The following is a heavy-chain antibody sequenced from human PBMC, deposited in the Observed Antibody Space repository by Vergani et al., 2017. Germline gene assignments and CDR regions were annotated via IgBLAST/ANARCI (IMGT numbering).Heavy chain of an antibody. V-gene: IGHV4-59*01. CDR3: ARAVVPAARYYYYYMDV. CDR2: IYYSGST. J-gene: IGHJ6*03. Sequence: QVQLQESGPGLVKPSETLSLTCTVSGGSISSYYWSWIRQPPGKGLEWIGYIYYSGSTNYNPSRKSRVTISVDTSKNQFSLKLSSVTAADTALYYCARAVVPAARYYYYYMDVWGKGTTVTVSS. CDR1: GGSISSYY. D-gene: IGHD2-2*01.